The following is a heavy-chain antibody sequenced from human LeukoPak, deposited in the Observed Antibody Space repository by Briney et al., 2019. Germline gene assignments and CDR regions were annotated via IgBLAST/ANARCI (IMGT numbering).Heavy chain of an antibody. Sequence: GGSPRLSCAASGFTFGNYWMHWVRQAPGKGLVWVSRINSDGRSISYADSVKGRFTISRDNAKNTLYLQMNSLRAEDTAVYYCARVRYSYGYDWWGQATLVTVSS. CDR2: INSDGRSI. D-gene: IGHD5-18*01. V-gene: IGHV3-74*01. J-gene: IGHJ4*02. CDR3: ARVRYSYGYDW. CDR1: GFTFGNYW.